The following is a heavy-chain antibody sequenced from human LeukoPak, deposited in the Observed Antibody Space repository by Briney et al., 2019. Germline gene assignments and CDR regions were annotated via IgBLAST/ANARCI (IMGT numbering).Heavy chain of an antibody. CDR1: GGSISSYY. Sequence: PSETLSLTCTVSGGSISSYYWSWIRQPPGKGLEWIGYIYYSGSTNYNPSLKSRVTISVDTSKNQFSLKPSSVTAADTAVYYCAMGDYYDSSGYPLLYYWGQGTLVTVSS. V-gene: IGHV4-59*01. CDR2: IYYSGST. D-gene: IGHD3-22*01. CDR3: AMGDYYDSSGYPLLYY. J-gene: IGHJ4*02.